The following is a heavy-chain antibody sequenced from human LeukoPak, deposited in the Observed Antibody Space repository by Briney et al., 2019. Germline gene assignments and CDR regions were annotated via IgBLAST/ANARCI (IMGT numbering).Heavy chain of an antibody. Sequence: ASVKVSCKSSGYTFTGYYMHWVRQAPGQGLEWMGWINPSSGRTNYAQNFQDRVAMTRDTSISTAYMELSSLRSDDTAVYYCARGSSIHVLLYHYYYMDVWGKGTTVAVSS. J-gene: IGHJ6*03. CDR2: INPSSGRT. D-gene: IGHD2-2*01. V-gene: IGHV1-2*02. CDR3: ARGSSIHVLLYHYYYMDV. CDR1: GYTFTGYY.